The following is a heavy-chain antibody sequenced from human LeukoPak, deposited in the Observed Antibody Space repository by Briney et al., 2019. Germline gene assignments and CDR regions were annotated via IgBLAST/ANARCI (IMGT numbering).Heavy chain of an antibody. J-gene: IGHJ4*02. Sequence: GASVKVSCKASGGTFSSYAISWVRQAPGQGLEWMGRIIPILGIANYAQKFQGRVTITADKSTSTAYMELSSLRSEDTAVYYCARSEEHGGYSYGEAYFDYWGQGTLVTVSS. CDR3: ARSEEHGGYSYGEAYFDY. CDR1: GGTFSSYA. CDR2: IIPILGIA. D-gene: IGHD5-18*01. V-gene: IGHV1-69*04.